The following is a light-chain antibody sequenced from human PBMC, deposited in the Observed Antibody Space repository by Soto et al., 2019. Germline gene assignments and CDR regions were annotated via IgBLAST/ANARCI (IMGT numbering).Light chain of an antibody. CDR3: QQYGSSPPWT. Sequence: EIVLTQSPGTLSLSPGERATLPCRASESVSSSYLAWYQQKPGQAPRLIFFGASSRATGTPDRFSGSGSGTDFTLTISRLEPEDFAVYYCQQYGSSPPWTFGQGTKVDIK. CDR2: GAS. V-gene: IGKV3-20*01. J-gene: IGKJ1*01. CDR1: ESVSSSY.